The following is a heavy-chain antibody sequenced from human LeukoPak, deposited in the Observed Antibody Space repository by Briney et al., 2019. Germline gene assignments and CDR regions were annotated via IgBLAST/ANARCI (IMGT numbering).Heavy chain of an antibody. CDR1: GFTFSSYW. D-gene: IGHD3-16*01. Sequence: PGGSLRLSCAASGFTFSSYWMSWVRQAPGKGLEWVANIKQDGSEKYYVDSVKGRFTISRDNAKNSLYLQMNSLRAEDTAVYYCARDPDTSPGAFDIWGQGTMVTVSS. CDR3: ARDPDTSPGAFDI. J-gene: IGHJ3*02. CDR2: IKQDGSEK. V-gene: IGHV3-7*01.